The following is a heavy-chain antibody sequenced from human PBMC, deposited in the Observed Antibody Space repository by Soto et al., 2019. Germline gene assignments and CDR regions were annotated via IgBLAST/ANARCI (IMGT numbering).Heavy chain of an antibody. D-gene: IGHD4-17*01. J-gene: IGHJ6*02. CDR2: ISAYNGNT. Sequence: EASVKVSCKASGYTFTNYGISWVRQAPGQGLEWMGWISAYNGNTNYAQKLQGRVTMTTDTSTSTAYMELRSLRSDDTAVYYCAREGTTVTTFYYYGMDVWGQGTTVTVSS. CDR3: AREGTTVTTFYYYGMDV. V-gene: IGHV1-18*01. CDR1: GYTFTNYG.